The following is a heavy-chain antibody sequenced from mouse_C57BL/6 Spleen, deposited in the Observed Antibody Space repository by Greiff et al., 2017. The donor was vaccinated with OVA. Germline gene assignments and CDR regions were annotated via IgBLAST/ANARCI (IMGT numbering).Heavy chain of an antibody. Sequence: EVKVEESGGGLVQPGGSLSLSCAASGFTFTDYYMSWVRQPPGKALEWLGFIRNKANGYTTEYSASVKGRFTISRDNSQSILYLQMNALRAEASATCYCARYRAQVYSFDYWGQGTTLTVSS. CDR2: IRNKANGYTT. V-gene: IGHV7-3*01. CDR3: ARYRAQVYSFDY. CDR1: GFTFTDYY. D-gene: IGHD3-2*02. J-gene: IGHJ2*01.